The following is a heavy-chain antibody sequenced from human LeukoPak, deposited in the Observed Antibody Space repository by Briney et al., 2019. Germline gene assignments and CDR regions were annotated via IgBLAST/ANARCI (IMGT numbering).Heavy chain of an antibody. Sequence: SQTLSLTCTVSGGSISSGSYYWSWIRQPAGKGLEWIGRIYTSGSTNYNPSLKSRVTISVDTSKNQFSLKLSSVTAADTAVYYCARDSFTMVRGVTYFDYWGQGTLVTVSS. CDR3: ARDSFTMVRGVTYFDY. J-gene: IGHJ4*02. V-gene: IGHV4-61*02. CDR2: IYTSGST. CDR1: GGSISSGSYY. D-gene: IGHD3-10*01.